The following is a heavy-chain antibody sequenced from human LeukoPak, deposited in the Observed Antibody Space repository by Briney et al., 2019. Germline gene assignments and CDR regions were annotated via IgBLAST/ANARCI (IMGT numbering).Heavy chain of an antibody. CDR3: ARGGIIAAAGREAEDY. Sequence: ASVKVSCKASGYTFTGYYMHWVRQAPGQGLEWMGWINPNSGGTNYAQKFQGWVTMTRDTSISTAYMELSRLRSDDTAVYYCARGGIIAAAGREAEDYWGQGTLVTVSS. CDR1: GYTFTGYY. CDR2: INPNSGGT. J-gene: IGHJ4*02. V-gene: IGHV1-2*04. D-gene: IGHD6-13*01.